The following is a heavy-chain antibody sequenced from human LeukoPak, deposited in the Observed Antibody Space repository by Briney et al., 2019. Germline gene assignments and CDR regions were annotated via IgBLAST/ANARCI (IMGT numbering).Heavy chain of an antibody. CDR3: ARYSSVGGWFDP. CDR1: GGSISSTSYY. D-gene: IGHD3-22*01. V-gene: IGHV4-39*01. Sequence: PSQTLSLTCTVSGGSISSTSYYWALIRQPPGKGLEWIGVIYYSGTTHYNSSLKSRVTISVDTSKNEFSLMLTSVTAADTAVYYCARYSSVGGWFDPWGQGTLVTVSS. J-gene: IGHJ5*02. CDR2: IYYSGTT.